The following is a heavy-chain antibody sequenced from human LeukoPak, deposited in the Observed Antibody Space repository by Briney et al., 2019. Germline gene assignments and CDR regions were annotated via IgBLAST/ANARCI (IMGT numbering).Heavy chain of an antibody. Sequence: PSETLSLTCSASGGSISSYSMSWIRQPPGKGLEWIGYISYSGNTNYNPSLKSRVTISVDTSKNQFSLKLSSVTAADTAVYYCATRSKGVASTFNSWGQRGMLSVSS. V-gene: IGHV4-59*01. J-gene: IGHJ4*02. CDR1: GGSISSYS. CDR3: ATRSKGVASTFNS. CDR2: ISYSGNT. D-gene: IGHD2-15*01.